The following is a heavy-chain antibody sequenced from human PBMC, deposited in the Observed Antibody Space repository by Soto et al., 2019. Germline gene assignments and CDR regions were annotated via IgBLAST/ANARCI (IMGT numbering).Heavy chain of an antibody. V-gene: IGHV1-24*01. CDR2: FDPEDGET. J-gene: IGHJ6*02. CDR1: GYTLTELS. D-gene: IGHD6-13*01. CDR3: ARLGIAAAGTGDYYYYYGMDV. Sequence: ASVKVSCKVSGYTLTELSMHWVRQAPGKGLEWMGGFDPEDGETIYAQKFQGRVTMTEDASTDTAYMELSRLRSDDTAVYYCARLGIAAAGTGDYYYYYGMDVWGQGTTVTVSS.